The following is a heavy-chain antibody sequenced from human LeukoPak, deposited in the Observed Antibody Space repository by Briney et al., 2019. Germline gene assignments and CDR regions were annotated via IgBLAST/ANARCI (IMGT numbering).Heavy chain of an antibody. J-gene: IGHJ5*02. Sequence: GGSLRLSRAASGFSFTTYWITWVRQAPGKGLEWVANIKPDGSEQFQVDSLKGRFTISRDNAKNSLYLQMNSLRAEDTAVYYCATSVDYAFDHWGQGTLVTVSS. CDR1: GFSFTTYW. CDR3: ATSVDYAFDH. D-gene: IGHD4-17*01. CDR2: IKPDGSEQ. V-gene: IGHV3-7*01.